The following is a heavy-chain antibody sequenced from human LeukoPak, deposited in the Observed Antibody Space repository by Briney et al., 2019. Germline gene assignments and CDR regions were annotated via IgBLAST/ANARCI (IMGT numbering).Heavy chain of an antibody. CDR2: FDPEDGET. J-gene: IGHJ4*02. V-gene: IGHV1-24*01. CDR1: GYTLTELS. D-gene: IGHD6-13*01. CDR3: ATPVPAAAGRGDYYFDY. Sequence: ASVKVSCKVSGYTLTELSMHWVRQAPGKGLEWMGGFDPEDGETIYAQKFQGRVTMTEDTSTDTAYMELSSLRSEDTAVYYCATPVPAAAGRGDYYFDYWGQGTLVTVSS.